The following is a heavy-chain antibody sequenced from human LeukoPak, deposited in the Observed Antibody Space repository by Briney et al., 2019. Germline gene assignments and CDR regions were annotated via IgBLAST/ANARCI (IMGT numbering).Heavy chain of an antibody. CDR1: GDSISDYY. D-gene: IGHD3-10*01. CDR3: ARVPRVRGVIHYYMDV. CDR2: IYYSGST. J-gene: IGHJ6*03. V-gene: IGHV4-59*01. Sequence: SETLSPTCSVSGDSISDYYWSWIRQPPGKGLEWIGYIYYSGSTNYNSSLKSRVTISLDTSKNHFSLTLTSVTTADTAVYYCARVPRVRGVIHYYMDVWGKGTTVTVSS.